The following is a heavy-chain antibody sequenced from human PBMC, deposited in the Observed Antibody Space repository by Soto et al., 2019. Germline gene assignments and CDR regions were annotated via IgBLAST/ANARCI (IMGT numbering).Heavy chain of an antibody. V-gene: IGHV1-46*01. Sequence: ASVKVSCKASGYSFTAYYIHWVRQAPGQGLEWMGIINPSVGNTRYTQNFQGRVTMTRDTSTNSVYLELSSLRSDDTAVYYCAKSILTGYEYYYGMDVWGQGTTVTVSS. CDR2: INPSVGNT. CDR3: AKSILTGYEYYYGMDV. CDR1: GYSFTAYY. J-gene: IGHJ6*02. D-gene: IGHD3-9*01.